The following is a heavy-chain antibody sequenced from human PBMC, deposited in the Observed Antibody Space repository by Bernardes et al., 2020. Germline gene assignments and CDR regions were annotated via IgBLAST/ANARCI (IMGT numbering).Heavy chain of an antibody. D-gene: IGHD3-9*01. Sequence: SEHLSRTCNVSGGSITRGSYYWGWLRQPPGEGLEWIGSTSYNGKTYYNPSFKSRLTASVDTSRNQFSLRLSSVTAADTAVYFCYGTGDSWGQGTLVTVSS. CDR3: YGTGDS. CDR1: GGSITRGSYY. CDR2: TSYNGKT. J-gene: IGHJ4*02. V-gene: IGHV4-39*01.